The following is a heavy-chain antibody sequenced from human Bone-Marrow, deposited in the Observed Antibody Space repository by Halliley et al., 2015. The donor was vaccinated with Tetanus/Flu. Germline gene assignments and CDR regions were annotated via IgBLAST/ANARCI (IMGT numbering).Heavy chain of an antibody. CDR1: GFTFSTYA. Sequence: CAASGFTFSTYAISWVRRAPGKGLEWISMIGGGGTTYYADSVKGRFTISRDNSKNTLYLQMNSLRAEDTAVHFCARHYDILTGYYSGFDYWGQGTLVTVSS. CDR3: ARHYDILTGYYSGFDY. D-gene: IGHD3-9*01. V-gene: IGHV3-23*01. J-gene: IGHJ4*02. CDR2: IGGGGTT.